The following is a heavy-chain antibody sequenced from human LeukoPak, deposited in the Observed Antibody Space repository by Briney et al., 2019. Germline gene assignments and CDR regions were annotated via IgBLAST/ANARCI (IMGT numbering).Heavy chain of an antibody. D-gene: IGHD3-9*01. CDR3: AKSGYDISTSIPI. CDR1: GFTFSSYA. CDR2: ISGSGGST. Sequence: GWSLRLSCAASGFTFSSYAMIWVRQPPARGLEWVSAISGSGGSTYYADSVKGRFPISRDNSKNTLYMQMNSLRAEDTAVYYCAKSGYDISTSIPIWGEGTLVTVSS. J-gene: IGHJ4*02. V-gene: IGHV3-23*01.